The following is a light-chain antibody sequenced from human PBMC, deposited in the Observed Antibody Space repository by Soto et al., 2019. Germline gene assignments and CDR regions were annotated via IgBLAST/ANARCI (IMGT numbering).Light chain of an antibody. V-gene: IGLV2-14*01. J-gene: IGLJ2*01. CDR1: SSDVGGYTY. CDR3: SSYTSSNTVI. CDR2: DVS. Sequence: QSVLTQPASVSGSPGQSIAISCTGTSSDVGGYTYVSWYQQHPGKAPKLMIYDVSARPSGVSNRFSGSKSDNTASLTISGLQAEDEADYYCSSYTSSNTVIFGGWTKVTVL.